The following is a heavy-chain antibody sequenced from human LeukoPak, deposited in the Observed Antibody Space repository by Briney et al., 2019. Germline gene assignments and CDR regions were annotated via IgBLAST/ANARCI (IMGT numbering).Heavy chain of an antibody. Sequence: SETLSLTCAVYGGSFSGYYWSWIRQPPGKGLEWIGEINHSGSTNYNPSLKSRVTISVDTSKNQSPLKLSSVTAADTAVYYCASLKRIFGVVITNYYYYMDVWGKGTTVTVSS. V-gene: IGHV4-34*01. CDR1: GGSFSGYY. CDR2: INHSGST. CDR3: ASLKRIFGVVITNYYYYMDV. D-gene: IGHD3-3*01. J-gene: IGHJ6*03.